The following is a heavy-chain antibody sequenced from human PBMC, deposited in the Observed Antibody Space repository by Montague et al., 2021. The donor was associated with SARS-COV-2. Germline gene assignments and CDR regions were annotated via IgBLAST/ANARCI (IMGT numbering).Heavy chain of an antibody. CDR3: VRERECSGGSCYGPDDDAFDI. CDR1: GGSFNSYY. J-gene: IGHJ3*02. V-gene: IGHV4-34*01. CDR2: ISDIGIT. D-gene: IGHD2-15*01. Sequence: SETLSLTCDVYGGSFNSYYWYWIRQPPRPGLAWIGEISDIGITTSTPSLESRLTTSVDRSKNQFSLRLTSVTAADTAVYYCVRERECSGGSCYGPDDDAFDIWGQGAMVTVSS.